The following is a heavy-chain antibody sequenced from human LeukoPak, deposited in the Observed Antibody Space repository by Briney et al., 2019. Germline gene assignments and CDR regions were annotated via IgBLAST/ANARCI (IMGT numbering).Heavy chain of an antibody. CDR2: ISSSGSTV. D-gene: IGHD1-26*01. CDR3: ARVCGSPHCGDY. Sequence: GGSLRLSCAASGFTFSSYEMNWVRQAPGKGLEWVSYISSSGSTVYYADSVKGRFTISRDNAKNSLYLQMNSLRAEDTAVYYCARVCGSPHCGDYWGQGTLVTVSS. CDR1: GFTFSSYE. J-gene: IGHJ4*02. V-gene: IGHV3-48*03.